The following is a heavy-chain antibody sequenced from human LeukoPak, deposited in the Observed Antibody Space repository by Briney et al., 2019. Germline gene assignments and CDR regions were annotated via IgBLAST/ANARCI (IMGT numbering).Heavy chain of an antibody. CDR2: IYSGGST. CDR1: GFTVSSNY. Sequence: PGGSLRLSCAASGFTVSSNYMSWVRQAPGKGLEWVSVIYSGGSTYYADSVKGRFTISRHNSKNTLYLQMNSLRAEDTAVYYCARDSNLGYYYGMDVWSQGTTVTVSS. J-gene: IGHJ6*02. V-gene: IGHV3-53*04. CDR3: ARDSNLGYYYGMDV.